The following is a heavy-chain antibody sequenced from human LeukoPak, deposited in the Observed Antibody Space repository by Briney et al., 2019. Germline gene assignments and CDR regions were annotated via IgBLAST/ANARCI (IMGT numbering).Heavy chain of an antibody. CDR2: ISSDGTNK. J-gene: IGHJ4*02. Sequence: GRSLRLSCAASGFTFSSYGMHWVRQAPAKGLEWVAVISSDGTNKYYADSVKGRFTISRDNSKSTLYLQMNSLRAEDTAVYYCAKDWATLDYWGQGTLVTVSS. CDR1: GFTFSSYG. D-gene: IGHD2-15*01. V-gene: IGHV3-30*18. CDR3: AKDWATLDY.